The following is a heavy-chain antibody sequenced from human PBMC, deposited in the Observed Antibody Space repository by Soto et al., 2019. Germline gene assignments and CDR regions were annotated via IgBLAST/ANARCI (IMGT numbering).Heavy chain of an antibody. D-gene: IGHD1-7*01. J-gene: IGHJ4*02. Sequence: QVQLQESGPGLVKPSGTLSLTCAVSGGSFTSKNWWTWVRQPPGQGLEWIGEIYRTGSTNYNPSLKRRVTLSVVKSENQFALEVASLTAADRAVYYCASRDPGTSVDYWGQGTLVTVSS. CDR3: ASRDPGTSVDY. CDR1: GGSFTSKNW. V-gene: IGHV4-4*02. CDR2: IYRTGST.